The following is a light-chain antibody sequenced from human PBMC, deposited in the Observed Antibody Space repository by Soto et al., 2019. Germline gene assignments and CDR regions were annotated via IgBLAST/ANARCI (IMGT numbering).Light chain of an antibody. V-gene: IGLV1-40*01. CDR2: NNN. Sequence: QLVLTQPPSVSGAPGQRVPISCTGSSSNIGAGYDVHWYQQLPGTAPKLLIYNNNNRPSGVPDRFSGSKSGTSASLAITGLQAEDEADYYCQSYDSSLSGYVFGTGTKLTVL. J-gene: IGLJ1*01. CDR1: SSNIGAGYD. CDR3: QSYDSSLSGYV.